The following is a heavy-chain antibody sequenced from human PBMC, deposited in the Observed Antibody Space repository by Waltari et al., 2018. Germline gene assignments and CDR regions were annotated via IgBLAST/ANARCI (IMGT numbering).Heavy chain of an antibody. Sequence: EVQLVESGGGLVQPGGSLRLSCAASGFTFSSYWMSWVRQAPGKGLEWVANIKQDGSEKYYGDSVKGRLTISRDNAKNSLYLQMNSLRAEDTAVYYCARDGKWKDYYYGMDVWGQGTTVTVSS. CDR1: GFTFSSYW. CDR3: ARDGKWKDYYYGMDV. CDR2: IKQDGSEK. J-gene: IGHJ6*02. D-gene: IGHD1-1*01. V-gene: IGHV3-7*01.